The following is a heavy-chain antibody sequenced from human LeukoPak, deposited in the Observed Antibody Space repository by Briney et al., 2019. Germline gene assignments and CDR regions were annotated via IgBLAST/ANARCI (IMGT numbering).Heavy chain of an antibody. CDR2: IIPIFGTA. Sequence: GSSVKVSCKASGGTFSSYAISWVRQAPGQGLEWMGGIIPIFGTATYAQKFQGRVTMTADESTSTAYMERSSLRSENTAVYYCARDSIDAFDIWGQGTMVTVSS. CDR1: GGTFSSYA. V-gene: IGHV1-69*01. J-gene: IGHJ3*02. CDR3: ARDSIDAFDI.